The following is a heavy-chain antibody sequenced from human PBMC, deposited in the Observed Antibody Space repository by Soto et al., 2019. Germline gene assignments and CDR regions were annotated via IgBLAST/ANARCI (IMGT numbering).Heavy chain of an antibody. CDR1: GFTFSSYG. J-gene: IGHJ6*02. D-gene: IGHD4-17*01. Sequence: QVQLVESGGGVVQPGRSLRLSCAASGFTFSSYGMHWVRQAPGKGLEWVAVIWYDGSNKYYADSVKGRFTISRDNSKNTLYLQMNSLRAEDTAVYYCARAKEYGDYASTYYYYYGMDVWGQGTTVTVSS. V-gene: IGHV3-33*01. CDR2: IWYDGSNK. CDR3: ARAKEYGDYASTYYYYYGMDV.